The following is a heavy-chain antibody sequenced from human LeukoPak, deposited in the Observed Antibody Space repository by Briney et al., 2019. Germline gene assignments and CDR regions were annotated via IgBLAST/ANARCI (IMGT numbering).Heavy chain of an antibody. CDR3: ARVREVYDSSGGAWSGWNWFDP. V-gene: IGHV1-8*03. CDR2: MNPYSANT. CDR1: GYTFTNYD. J-gene: IGHJ5*02. Sequence: GASVKVSCKASGYTFTNYDIHWVRQATGQGLEWMGWMNPYSANTGYAQNFQGRITITRNTSISTAYMELSSLRSEDTAVYYCARVREVYDSSGGAWSGWNWFDPWGQGTLVTVSS. D-gene: IGHD3-22*01.